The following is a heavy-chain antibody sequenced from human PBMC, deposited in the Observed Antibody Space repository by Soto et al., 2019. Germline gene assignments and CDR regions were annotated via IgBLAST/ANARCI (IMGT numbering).Heavy chain of an antibody. Sequence: ASVKVSCKASGYTFTSYAMHWVRQAPGQRLEWMGWINAGNGNTKYSQKFQGRVTITRDTSASTAYMELSSLRSEDTAVYYCARSGMVRGVTDYYYYYMDVWGKGTTVTVSS. D-gene: IGHD3-10*01. CDR3: ARSGMVRGVTDYYYYYMDV. J-gene: IGHJ6*03. CDR1: GYTFTSYA. V-gene: IGHV1-3*01. CDR2: INAGNGNT.